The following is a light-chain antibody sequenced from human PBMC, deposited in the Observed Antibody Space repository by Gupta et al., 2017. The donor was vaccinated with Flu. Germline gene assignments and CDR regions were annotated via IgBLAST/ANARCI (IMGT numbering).Light chain of an antibody. J-gene: IGKJ4*01. CDR3: QQYGNSSFT. Sequence: LSWSPGERATLSCRASQSVSSSYLAWYQQKPGQAPRLLIYGASSRATGIPDRFSGSGSGTDFTLTISRLEPEDFAVYYCQQYGNSSFTFGRGTKVEIK. CDR2: GAS. V-gene: IGKV3-20*01. CDR1: QSVSSSY.